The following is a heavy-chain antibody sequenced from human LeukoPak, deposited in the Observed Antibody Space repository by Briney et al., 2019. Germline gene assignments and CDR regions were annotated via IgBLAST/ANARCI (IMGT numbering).Heavy chain of an antibody. D-gene: IGHD3-22*01. CDR3: ASGSDSSGYYFDY. Sequence: GALRLSCAASGFTFSSYSMNWVRQAPGKGLEWVSSNSSSSSYIYYADSVKGRFTISRDNAKNSLYLQMNSLRAEDTAVYYCASGSDSSGYYFDYWGQGTLVTVSS. CDR2: NSSSSSYI. J-gene: IGHJ4*02. V-gene: IGHV3-21*01. CDR1: GFTFSSYS.